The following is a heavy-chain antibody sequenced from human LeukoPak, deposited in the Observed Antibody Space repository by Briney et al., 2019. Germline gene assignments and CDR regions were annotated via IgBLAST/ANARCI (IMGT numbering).Heavy chain of an antibody. CDR2: ISHEGTEK. CDR3: ATDRGWYFDY. CDR1: GFTFSNSG. Sequence: GGSLRLSCAASGFTFSNSGMHWVRQAPGTGPEWVAFISHEGTEKYYADSVKGRFTISRDNSKNTLYLQMNNPRDDDTAVFYCATDRGWYFDYWGQGTLVTVSS. J-gene: IGHJ4*02. V-gene: IGHV3-30*03. D-gene: IGHD6-19*01.